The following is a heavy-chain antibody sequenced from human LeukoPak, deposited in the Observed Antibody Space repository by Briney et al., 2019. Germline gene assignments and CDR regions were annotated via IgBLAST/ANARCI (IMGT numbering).Heavy chain of an antibody. CDR1: GYTFTSYG. CDR2: ISAYNGNT. Sequence: GASVKVSCKASGYTFTSYGISWVRQAPGQGLEWMGWISAYNGNTNYAQKLQGGVTMTTDTSTSTAYMELRSLRSDDTAVYYCARDGLAYCGGDCYSDYWGQGTLVTVSS. CDR3: ARDGLAYCGGDCYSDY. J-gene: IGHJ4*02. V-gene: IGHV1-18*01. D-gene: IGHD2-21*02.